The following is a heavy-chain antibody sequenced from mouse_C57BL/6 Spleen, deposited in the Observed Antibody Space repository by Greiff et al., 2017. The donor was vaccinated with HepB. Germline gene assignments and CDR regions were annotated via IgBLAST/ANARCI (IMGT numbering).Heavy chain of an antibody. CDR1: GYTFTSYW. D-gene: IGHD1-1*01. Sequence: QVQLQQPGAELVRPGTSVKLSCKASGYTFTSYWMHWVKQRPGQGLEWIGVIDPSDSYTNYNQKFKGKATLTVDTSSSTAYMQLSSLTSEDSAVYYCARGVSTTVVATPYAMDYWGQGTSVTVSS. CDR3: ARGVSTTVVATPYAMDY. J-gene: IGHJ4*01. CDR2: IDPSDSYT. V-gene: IGHV1-59*01.